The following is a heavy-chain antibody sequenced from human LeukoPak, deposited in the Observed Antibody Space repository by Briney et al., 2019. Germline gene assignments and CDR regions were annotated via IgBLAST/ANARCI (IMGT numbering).Heavy chain of an antibody. Sequence: SETLSLTCAVYGGSFSGYYWSWIRQPPGKGLEWIGEINHSGSTNYNPSLKSRVTISVDTSTNQFSLKLSSVTAADTAVYYCARVRSSGWYGLTYFDYWGQGTLVTVSS. V-gene: IGHV4-34*01. CDR1: GGSFSGYY. D-gene: IGHD6-19*01. CDR3: ARVRSSGWYGLTYFDY. J-gene: IGHJ4*02. CDR2: INHSGST.